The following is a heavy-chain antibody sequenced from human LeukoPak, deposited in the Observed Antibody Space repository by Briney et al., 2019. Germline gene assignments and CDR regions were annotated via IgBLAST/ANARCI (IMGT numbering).Heavy chain of an antibody. J-gene: IGHJ6*02. CDR3: AKARPLVMPISNYYYGRDV. D-gene: IGHD2-2*01. Sequence: GESLKISCKGSGYSFTSYWIGWVRQMPGKGLEWMGIIYPGDSDTRYSPSFQGQVTISADKSVSTAYLQWRSLKASDTAMYYCAKARPLVMPISNYYYGRDVWGQGTTVTVSS. CDR2: IYPGDSDT. V-gene: IGHV5-51*01. CDR1: GYSFTSYW.